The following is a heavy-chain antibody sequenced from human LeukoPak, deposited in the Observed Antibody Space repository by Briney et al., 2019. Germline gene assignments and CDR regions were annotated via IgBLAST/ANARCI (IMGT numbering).Heavy chain of an antibody. Sequence: SETLSLTCTVSGGSISTYYWSWIRQPPGKGLEWIGYFYYSGSTNYNPSLKSRVTISVDTSKNQFSLNLISVTAADTAVYYCERDPAGGGALDLWGQGTMVTVSS. V-gene: IGHV4-59*01. J-gene: IGHJ3*01. CDR2: FYYSGST. D-gene: IGHD3-10*01. CDR3: ERDPAGGGALDL. CDR1: GGSISTYY.